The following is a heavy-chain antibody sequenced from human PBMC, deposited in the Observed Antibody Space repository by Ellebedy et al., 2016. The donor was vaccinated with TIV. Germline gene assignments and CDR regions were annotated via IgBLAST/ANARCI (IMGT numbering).Heavy chain of an antibody. V-gene: IGHV1-46*01. J-gene: IGHJ4*02. CDR2: INSSGGST. Sequence: ASVKVSXXASGYSFTTYYMHWVRQAPGQGLEWMGIINSSGGSTSYAQKFQGRVTMTRDTSTSTVYMELSSLRSEDTAVYYCARGPRDFDYWGPGTPVAVSS. CDR1: GYSFTTYY. CDR3: ARGPRDFDY.